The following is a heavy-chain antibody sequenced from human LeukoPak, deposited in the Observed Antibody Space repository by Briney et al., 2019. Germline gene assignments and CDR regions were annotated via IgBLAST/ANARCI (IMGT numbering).Heavy chain of an antibody. CDR1: GYSFTTYW. CDR3: ARQGGSQSGAFDI. D-gene: IGHD1-26*01. J-gene: IGHJ3*02. V-gene: IGHV5-51*01. CDR2: IYPGDSDP. Sequence: GESLKISCKGSGYSFTTYWIGWVRQMPGKGLEWMGIIYPGDSDPRYRPSFQGQVTISADKSINTAYLQWSSLKASDTAMYYCARQGGSQSGAFDIWGQGAMVTVSS.